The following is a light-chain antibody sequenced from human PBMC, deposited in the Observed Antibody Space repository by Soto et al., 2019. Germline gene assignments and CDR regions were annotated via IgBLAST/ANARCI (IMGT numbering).Light chain of an antibody. CDR1: SSDLAIYNY. J-gene: IGLJ1*01. V-gene: IGLV2-14*01. CDR2: QVT. CDR3: SSYTDSSTYV. Sequence: QSALTQPASVSGSPGQSITISCTGTSSDLAIYNYVSWYQQQPGKAPKLMIYQVTNRPSGVSNRFSGSRSGNTASLTISGLQAEDEADYYCSSYTDSSTYVFGTGTKLTVL.